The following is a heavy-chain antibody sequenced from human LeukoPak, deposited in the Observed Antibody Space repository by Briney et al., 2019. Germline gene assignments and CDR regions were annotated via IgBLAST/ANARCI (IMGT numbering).Heavy chain of an antibody. CDR3: ARGEGYSYGSYFDY. Sequence: QVQLQESGPGLVKPSETLSLTCTVSGGSISSYYWSWIRQPPWKGLAWIGYIYYSGSTNYNPSLKSRVTISVDTSKNQFSLKLSSVTAADTAVYYCARGEGYSYGSYFDYWGQGTLVTVSS. V-gene: IGHV4-59*01. CDR1: GGSISSYY. D-gene: IGHD5-18*01. CDR2: IYYSGST. J-gene: IGHJ4*02.